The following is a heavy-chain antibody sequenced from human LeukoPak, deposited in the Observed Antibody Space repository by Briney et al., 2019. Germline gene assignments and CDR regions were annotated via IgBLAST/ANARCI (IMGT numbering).Heavy chain of an antibody. Sequence: SETLSLTCAVYGGSFSGYYWSWIRQPPGRGLEWIWEINHSGSTNYNPSLKSRVTISVDTSKNQFSLKLSSVTAADSAVYYCARIRGPAALHYFDYWGQGTLVTVSS. CDR2: INHSGST. D-gene: IGHD2-2*01. CDR1: GGSFSGYY. CDR3: ARIRGPAALHYFDY. V-gene: IGHV4-34*01. J-gene: IGHJ4*02.